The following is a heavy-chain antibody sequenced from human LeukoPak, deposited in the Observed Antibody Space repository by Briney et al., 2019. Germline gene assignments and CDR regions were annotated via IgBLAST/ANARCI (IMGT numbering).Heavy chain of an antibody. CDR2: INPNSGGT. CDR1: GYTFTGYY. D-gene: IGHD6-13*01. V-gene: IGHV1-2*02. Sequence: ASVKVSCKASGYTFTGYYMHWVRQAPGQGLEWMGWINPNSGGTNYAQKFQGRVTMTRDTSISTAYMELSRLRSDDTAVYYCARDGRSSWDDDAFDIWGQGTMVTVSS. CDR3: ARDGRSSWDDDAFDI. J-gene: IGHJ3*02.